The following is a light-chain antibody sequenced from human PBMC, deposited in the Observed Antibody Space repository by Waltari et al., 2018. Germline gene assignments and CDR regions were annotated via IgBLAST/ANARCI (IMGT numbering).Light chain of an antibody. Sequence: QSALTPPAPVSGSPGQSIPISCPGTSSDVGCYNLVPWYQQHPGNAPKLMIYEVSRRPSGVSNRFSGSKSGNTASLTISGLQAEDESDYYCCSYAGSNTPMVFGGGTKLTVL. V-gene: IGLV2-23*02. CDR1: SSDVGCYNL. J-gene: IGLJ2*01. CDR3: CSYAGSNTPMV. CDR2: EVS.